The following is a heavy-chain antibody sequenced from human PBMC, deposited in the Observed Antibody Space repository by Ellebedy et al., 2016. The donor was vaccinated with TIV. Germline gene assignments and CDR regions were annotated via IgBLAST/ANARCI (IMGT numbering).Heavy chain of an antibody. CDR3: ASVGDSGSSKY. D-gene: IGHD1-26*01. Sequence: SETLSLXCTVSGGSISSGGYYWSWIRQHPGKGLEWIGYIYYSGSTYYNPSLKSRVTISVDTSKNQFSLKLSSVTAADTAVYYCASVGDSGSSKYWGQGTLVTVSS. CDR2: IYYSGST. CDR1: GGSISSGGYY. V-gene: IGHV4-31*03. J-gene: IGHJ4*02.